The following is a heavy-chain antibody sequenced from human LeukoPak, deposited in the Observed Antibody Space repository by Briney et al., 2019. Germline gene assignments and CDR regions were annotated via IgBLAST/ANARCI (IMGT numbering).Heavy chain of an antibody. Sequence: GASVKVSCKASGYTFTSNYMHWVRQVPGQGLEWMGVIAPSSGTTSYAQKFQGRVTMTRDTSTSTLYMELSSLTSEDTAVYYCARASGSSAVPFDYWGQGTLVTVSS. D-gene: IGHD3-10*01. J-gene: IGHJ4*02. V-gene: IGHV1-46*01. CDR3: ARASGSSAVPFDY. CDR2: IAPSSGTT. CDR1: GYTFTSNY.